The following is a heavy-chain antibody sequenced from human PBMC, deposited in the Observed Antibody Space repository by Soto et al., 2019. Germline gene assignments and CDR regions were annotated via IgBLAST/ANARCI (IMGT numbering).Heavy chain of an antibody. Sequence: EVQLVESGGGLVKPGGSLRLSCAASGFSFSDYTMNWVRQAPGKGLEWVSSISGSTSYTYYADSLKGRFTVSRDNAENSLNLQMNSLSAEDTAVYYCARDGAFCSGTAVRDYYHDMAFWGKGTTVTVSS. V-gene: IGHV3-21*01. D-gene: IGHD3-3*01. J-gene: IGHJ6*03. CDR3: ARDGAFCSGTAVRDYYHDMAF. CDR1: GFSFSDYT. CDR2: ISGSTSYT.